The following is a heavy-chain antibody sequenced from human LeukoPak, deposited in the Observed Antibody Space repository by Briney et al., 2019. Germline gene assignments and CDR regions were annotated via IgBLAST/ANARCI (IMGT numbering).Heavy chain of an antibody. CDR1: GGSFSGYY. V-gene: IGHV4-34*01. J-gene: IGHJ5*02. CDR3: ARGPKWFDP. CDR2: INHSGST. Sequence: SETLSLTCAVYGGSFSGYYWSWIRQPPGKGLEWIGEINHSGSTNYNPSLKSRVIISVDTSKNQFSLKLSSVTAADTAVYYCARGPKWFDPWGQGTLVTVSS.